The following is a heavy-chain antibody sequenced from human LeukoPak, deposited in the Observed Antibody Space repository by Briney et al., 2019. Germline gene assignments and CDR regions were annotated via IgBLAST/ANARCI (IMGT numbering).Heavy chain of an antibody. Sequence: ASVKVSCKASGYTFTSYDINWVRQAIGQGLEWMGWMNPNSGNTGYAQKFQGRVTMTRNTSISTAYMELSSLRSEDTAVYYCARGSYDSSGYYYLNYWGQGTLVTVSS. J-gene: IGHJ4*02. V-gene: IGHV1-8*01. CDR2: MNPNSGNT. CDR3: ARGSYDSSGYYYLNY. D-gene: IGHD3-22*01. CDR1: GYTFTSYD.